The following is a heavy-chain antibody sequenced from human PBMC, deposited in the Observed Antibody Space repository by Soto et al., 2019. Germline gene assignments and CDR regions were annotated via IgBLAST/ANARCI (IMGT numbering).Heavy chain of an antibody. CDR3: ARMDGDYNYYAMDV. CDR2: FFSDAER. CDR1: GFSLTNPRMG. D-gene: IGHD4-17*01. J-gene: IGHJ6*02. V-gene: IGHV2-26*01. Sequence: QVTLKESGPVLVKPTETLTLTCTVSGFSLTNPRMGVSWIRQPPGKPLEWLANFFSDAERSYSASMQSRLTMSTDTSGSQVVLTMTNMDPVDTATYFCARMDGDYNYYAMDVWGQGTTVTVSS.